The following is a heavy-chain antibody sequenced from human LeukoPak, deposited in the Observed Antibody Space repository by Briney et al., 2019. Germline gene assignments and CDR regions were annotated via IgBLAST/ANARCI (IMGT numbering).Heavy chain of an antibody. V-gene: IGHV3-7*03. CDR1: GFTFSSYW. CDR2: IKQDGSEK. CDR3: ARGRRMARSCSGGSCYFDY. J-gene: IGHJ4*02. Sequence: GGSLRLSCAASGFTFSSYWMSWVRQAPGKGLEWVANIKQDGSEKYYVDSVKGRFTISRDNAKNSLYLQMNSLRAEDTAVYYCARGRRMARSCSGGSCYFDYWGQGTLVTVSS. D-gene: IGHD2-15*01.